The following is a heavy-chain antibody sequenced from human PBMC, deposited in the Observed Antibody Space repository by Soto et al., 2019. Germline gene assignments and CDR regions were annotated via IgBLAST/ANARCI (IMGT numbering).Heavy chain of an antibody. D-gene: IGHD2-2*01. CDR3: AKNIVVVPAAIPPEYNWFDP. J-gene: IGHJ5*02. CDR1: GFTFSSYA. CDR2: ISGSGGST. V-gene: IGHV3-23*01. Sequence: EVQLLESGGGLVQPGGSLRLSCAASGFTFSSYAMSWVRQAPGKGLEWVSAISGSGGSTYYADSVKGRFTISRDNSKNTLYLQMNSLRAEDTAVYYCAKNIVVVPAAIPPEYNWFDPWGQGTLVTVSS.